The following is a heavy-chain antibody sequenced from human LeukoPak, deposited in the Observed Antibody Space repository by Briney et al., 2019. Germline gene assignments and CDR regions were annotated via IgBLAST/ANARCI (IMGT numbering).Heavy chain of an antibody. CDR2: IKEDGSAK. CDR3: ARDSGYNAFDI. J-gene: IGHJ3*02. Sequence: QAGGSLRLSCAGSGFTFSNYSINWVRQAPGKGLEWVANIKEDGSAKNYVDTVKGRFTISRDNAKSSLYLQMNSLRVEDTAVYYCARDSGYNAFDIWGQGTMVTVSS. V-gene: IGHV3-7*01. D-gene: IGHD5-12*01. CDR1: GFTFSNYS.